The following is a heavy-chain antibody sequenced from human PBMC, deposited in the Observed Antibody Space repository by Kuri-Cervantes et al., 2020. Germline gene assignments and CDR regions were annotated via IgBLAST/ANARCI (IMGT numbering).Heavy chain of an antibody. CDR2: ISYDGSNK. CDR1: GFTFSSYG. J-gene: IGHJ4*02. Sequence: LSLTCAASGFTFSSYGMHWVRQAPGKGLEWVAVISYDGSNKYYADSVKGRFTISRDNSKNTLYLQMNSLRAEDTAVYYCAKDGGAVAGPFDYWGQGTLVTVSS. D-gene: IGHD6-19*01. CDR3: AKDGGAVAGPFDY. V-gene: IGHV3-30*18.